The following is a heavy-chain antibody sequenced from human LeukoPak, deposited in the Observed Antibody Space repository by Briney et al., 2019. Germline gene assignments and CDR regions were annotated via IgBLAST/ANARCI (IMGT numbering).Heavy chain of an antibody. CDR1: GGSISSSNW. V-gene: IGHV4-4*02. J-gene: IGHJ4*02. CDR2: IYHSGST. D-gene: IGHD2-2*01. Sequence: PSGTLSLTCAVSGGSISSSNWWSWVRQPPGKGLEWIGEIYHSGSTNYNPSLKSRVTISVDKSKNQFSLKLSSVTAADTAVYYCAKENVVVPPLQLDYWGQGTLVTVSS. CDR3: AKENVVVPPLQLDY.